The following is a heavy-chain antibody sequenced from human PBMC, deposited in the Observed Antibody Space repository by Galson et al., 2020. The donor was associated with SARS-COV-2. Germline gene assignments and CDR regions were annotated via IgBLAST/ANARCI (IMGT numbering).Heavy chain of an antibody. Sequence: TGGSLRPSCAASGFTFSNYAISWVRQAPGKGLEWVSTISGSGGTTFYADSVKGRFTISRDYSKNTLYLQMDSLRAEDTAVYYCAKTGGSFYDSSGFYVFDYWGQGTLVTVSS. CDR3: AKTGGSFYDSSGFYVFDY. CDR2: ISGSGGTT. CDR1: GFTFSNYA. J-gene: IGHJ4*02. D-gene: IGHD3-22*01. V-gene: IGHV3-23*01.